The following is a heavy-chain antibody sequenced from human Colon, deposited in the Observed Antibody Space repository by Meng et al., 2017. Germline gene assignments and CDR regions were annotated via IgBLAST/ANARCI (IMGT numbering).Heavy chain of an antibody. J-gene: IGHJ4*02. CDR2: IYRSGST. D-gene: IGHD3-22*01. CDR1: GGSLISINW. CDR3: ARRVQYSSGYYYFDF. Sequence: HGQPPGSGPGPGKPPGTLSLTCVGSGGSLISINWWTWVRQAPGKGLEWIGEIYRSGSTNYNPSLKSRVTISIDTSKNEFSLKLTSVTAADTALYYCARRVQYSSGYYYFDFWGQGTLVTVSS. V-gene: IGHV4-4*03.